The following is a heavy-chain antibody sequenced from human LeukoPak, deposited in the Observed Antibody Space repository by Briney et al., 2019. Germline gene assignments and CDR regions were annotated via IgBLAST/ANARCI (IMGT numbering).Heavy chain of an antibody. CDR3: ARGGRKYCAGDCYTVDF. CDR1: GGSISSYS. CDR2: IYTSGST. Sequence: SATLSLTWTVSGGSISSYSWSWIRQPAGEGLGWIGHIYTSGSTNYNPSLESRVTLSVDASENQFSLKLSSVTAADTAVYYCARGGRKYCAGDCYTVDFWGQGTLVTVS. D-gene: IGHD2-21*02. V-gene: IGHV4-4*07. J-gene: IGHJ4*02.